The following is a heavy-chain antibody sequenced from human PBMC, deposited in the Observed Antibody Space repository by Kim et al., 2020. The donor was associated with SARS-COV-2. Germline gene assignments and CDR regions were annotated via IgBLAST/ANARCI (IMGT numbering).Heavy chain of an antibody. CDR3: ARVFLKLEMATIPTGFDP. V-gene: IGHV4-39*07. CDR1: GGSISSSSYY. CDR2: IYYSGST. Sequence: SETLSLTCTVSGGSISSSSYYWGWIRQPPGKGLEWIGSIYYSGSTYYNPSLKSRVTISVDTSKNQFSLKLSSVTAADTAVYYCARVFLKLEMATIPTGFDPWGQGTLVTVSS. J-gene: IGHJ5*02. D-gene: IGHD5-12*01.